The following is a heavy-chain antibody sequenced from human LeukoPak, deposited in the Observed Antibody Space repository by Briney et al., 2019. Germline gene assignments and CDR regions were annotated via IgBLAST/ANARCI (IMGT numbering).Heavy chain of an antibody. D-gene: IGHD3-22*01. J-gene: IGHJ4*02. V-gene: IGHV3-23*01. CDR2: ISGSGGST. Sequence: GGSLRLSCAASGFTFSSYAMSWVRQAPGKGLEWVSAISGSGGSTYYADSVKGRFTISRDNSKNTLYLQMNSLRAEDTAVYYCAKGRSMIVVVITYFDYWGQGTLVAVSS. CDR1: GFTFSSYA. CDR3: AKGRSMIVVVITYFDY.